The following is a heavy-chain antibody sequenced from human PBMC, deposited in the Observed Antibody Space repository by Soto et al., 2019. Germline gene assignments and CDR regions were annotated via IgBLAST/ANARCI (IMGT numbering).Heavy chain of an antibody. CDR2: VSWNSGTV. V-gene: IGHV3-9*01. J-gene: IGHJ6*03. D-gene: IGHD6-13*01. CDR3: AKGFCSSAKCYTYSYMDV. Sequence: EVQLVESGGTLVQPGRSLRLSCAASGFSFDEYAMHWVRQVPGKGLEWVSGVSWNSGTVGYAYSVKGRITISRDNDKNSLYLQMNSLRAEDTAMYYCAKGFCSSAKCYTYSYMDVWGRGTEVTVSS. CDR1: GFSFDEYA.